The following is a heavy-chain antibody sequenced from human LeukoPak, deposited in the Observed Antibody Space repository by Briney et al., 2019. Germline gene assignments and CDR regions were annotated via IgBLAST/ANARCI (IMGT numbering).Heavy chain of an antibody. V-gene: IGHV3-30*18. D-gene: IGHD3-10*01. CDR1: GFTFSNYG. CDR2: ISYDGSNK. CDR3: AKDDYYGSGYGQDFDY. J-gene: IGHJ4*02. Sequence: GGSLGLSCAASGFTFSNYGMHWVRQAPGKGLEWVAVISYDGSNKYYADSVKGRFTISRDNSKNTLYLQMNSLRAEDTAVYYCAKDDYYGSGYGQDFDYWGQGTLVTVSS.